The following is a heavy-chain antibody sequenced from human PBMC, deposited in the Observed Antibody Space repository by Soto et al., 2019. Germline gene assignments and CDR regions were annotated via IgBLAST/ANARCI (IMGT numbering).Heavy chain of an antibody. V-gene: IGHV3-7*01. CDR1: GFTFSSFW. CDR2: IKNDGSEK. J-gene: IGHJ4*02. D-gene: IGHD2-8*01. Sequence: EVQLVESGGGLVQPGGSLRLSCEASGFTFSSFWMSWVRQTPGKGLEWVANIKNDGSEKYYVDSVKGRFTISRNNTQNSVYLQMDYLGADDTGVYYCVTAHPLNWGQGSLVTVSS. CDR3: VTAHPLN.